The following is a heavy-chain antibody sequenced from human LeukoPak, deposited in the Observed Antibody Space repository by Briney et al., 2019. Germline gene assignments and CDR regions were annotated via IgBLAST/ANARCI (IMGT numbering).Heavy chain of an antibody. Sequence: GASLKVSCKASGYTFTSYYIHWERQAPGQGLEYMGIIRPSGSTAYAQKFQGRVTMTRDTSTSAVYMELSSLRSEDTAVYYCAREGPETYNFDFWGQGTQVTVSS. CDR2: IRPSGST. CDR3: AREGPETYNFDF. D-gene: IGHD5-18*01. CDR1: GYTFTSYY. V-gene: IGHV1-46*01. J-gene: IGHJ4*02.